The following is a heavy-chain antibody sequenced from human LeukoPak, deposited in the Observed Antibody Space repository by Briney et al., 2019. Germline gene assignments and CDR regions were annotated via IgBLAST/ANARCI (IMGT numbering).Heavy chain of an antibody. V-gene: IGHV3-20*04. CDR3: ARAKYYYDSSDYCD. J-gene: IGHJ4*02. CDR1: GFTFDDYG. CDR2: INWNGGST. Sequence: GGSLRLSCAASGFTFDDYGMSWVRQAPGKGLEWVSGINWNGGSTGYADSVKGRFTISRDNAKNSLYLQMNSLRAEDTALYYCARAKYYYDSSDYCDWGQGTLVTVSS. D-gene: IGHD3-22*01.